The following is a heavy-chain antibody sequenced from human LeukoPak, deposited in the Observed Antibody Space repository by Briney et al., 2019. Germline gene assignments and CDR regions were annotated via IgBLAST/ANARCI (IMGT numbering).Heavy chain of an antibody. D-gene: IGHD5-24*01. CDR1: GYTFTGYY. CDR3: ARGGDTRDGYNSGDY. V-gene: IGHV1-2*02. Sequence: ASVKVSCKASGYTFTGYYMHWVRQAPGQGLEWMGWINPNSGGTNYAQKFQGRVTMTRDTSITTAYMELSRLRSDDTAVYYCARGGDTRDGYNSGDYWGQGTLVTVSS. J-gene: IGHJ4*02. CDR2: INPNSGGT.